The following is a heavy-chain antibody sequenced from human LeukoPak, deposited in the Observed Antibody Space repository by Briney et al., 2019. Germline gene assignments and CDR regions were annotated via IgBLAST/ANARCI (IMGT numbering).Heavy chain of an antibody. Sequence: GGSLRLSCAASGFTFSSYSMNWVRQAPGKGLEWVSSISSSSSYIYYADSVKGRFTISRDNAKNSLHLQMNSLRAEDTAVYYCATPSNPTVGYWGQGTLVTVSS. J-gene: IGHJ4*02. D-gene: IGHD2-15*01. CDR3: ATPSNPTVGY. CDR1: GFTFSSYS. CDR2: ISSSSSYI. V-gene: IGHV3-21*01.